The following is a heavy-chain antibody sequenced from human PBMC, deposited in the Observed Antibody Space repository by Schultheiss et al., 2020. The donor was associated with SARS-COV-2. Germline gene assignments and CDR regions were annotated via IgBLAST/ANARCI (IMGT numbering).Heavy chain of an antibody. CDR3: ARDPYNYGSGSYNA. V-gene: IGHV3-33*05. Sequence: GGSLRLSCAASGFTFSSYGMHWVRQAPGKGLEWVAVISYDGSNKYYADSVKGRFTISRDNSKNTLYLQMNSLRAEDTAVYYCARDPYNYGSGSYNAWGQGTLVTVSS. CDR2: ISYDGSNK. CDR1: GFTFSSYG. J-gene: IGHJ4*02. D-gene: IGHD3-10*01.